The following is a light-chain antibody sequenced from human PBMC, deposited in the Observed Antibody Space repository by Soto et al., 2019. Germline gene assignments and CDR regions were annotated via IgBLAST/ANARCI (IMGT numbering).Light chain of an antibody. V-gene: IGLV1-44*01. J-gene: IGLJ1*01. Sequence: QSVLTQPPSASGTPGQWVTISCSGSSSNIGSNTVNWYQQLPGTAPKLLNYSNNQRPSGVPDRFSGSKSGTSASLAISGLQSEDEADYYCAAWDDSLNGYVFGTGTKVTVL. CDR3: AAWDDSLNGYV. CDR1: SSNIGSNT. CDR2: SNN.